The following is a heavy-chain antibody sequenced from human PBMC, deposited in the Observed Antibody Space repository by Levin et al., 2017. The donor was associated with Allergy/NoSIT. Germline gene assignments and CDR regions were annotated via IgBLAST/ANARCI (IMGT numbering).Heavy chain of an antibody. CDR1: GFTFSSYT. D-gene: IGHD2-15*01. CDR2: ISAGGGST. CDR3: AKPRAAGDFDY. V-gene: IGHV3-23*01. J-gene: IGHJ4*02. Sequence: GGSLRLSCAGSGFTFSSYTMSWVRQAPGKGLEWVSGISAGGGSTYYADSVKGRFTISRDNSKNTLYLQMNSLRAEDTAVYYCAKPRAAGDFDYWGQGTLVTVSS.